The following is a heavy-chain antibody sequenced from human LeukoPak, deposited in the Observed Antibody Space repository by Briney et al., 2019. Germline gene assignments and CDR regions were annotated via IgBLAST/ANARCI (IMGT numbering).Heavy chain of an antibody. Sequence: PSQTLSLTCTVSGGSISSGGYYWSWIRQHPGKGLEWIGYIYYSGSTYYNPSLKSRVTISVDTSKNQFSLKLSSVTAADTAVYYCARVVYGSRSYYAPSYSYYYGMDVWGQGTTVTVSS. CDR3: ARVVYGSRSYYAPSYSYYYGMDV. V-gene: IGHV4-31*03. D-gene: IGHD3-10*01. CDR1: GGSISSGGYY. CDR2: IYYSGST. J-gene: IGHJ6*02.